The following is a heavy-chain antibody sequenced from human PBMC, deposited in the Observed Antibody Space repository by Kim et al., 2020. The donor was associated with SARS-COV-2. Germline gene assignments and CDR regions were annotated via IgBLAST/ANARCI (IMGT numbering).Heavy chain of an antibody. CDR1: GFTFSSYS. J-gene: IGHJ6*02. CDR2: ISSSSSTI. D-gene: IGHD2-2*03. V-gene: IGHV3-48*02. Sequence: GGSLRLSCAASGFTFSSYSMNWVRQAPGKGLEWVSYISSSSSTIYYADSVKGRFTISRDNAKNSLYLQMNSLRDEDTAVYYCAGYYYYYYGMDVWGQGTTVTVSS. CDR3: AGYYYYYYGMDV.